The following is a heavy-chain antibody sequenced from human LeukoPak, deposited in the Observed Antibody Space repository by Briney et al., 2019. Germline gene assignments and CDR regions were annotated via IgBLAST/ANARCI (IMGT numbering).Heavy chain of an antibody. CDR1: GFTFSSYS. CDR2: ISSSSSYI. Sequence: GGSLRLSCAASGFTFSSYSMNWVRQAPGKGLEWVSSISSSSSYIYYADSVKGRFTISRDNAKNSLYLQMNSLRAEDTAVYYCARDPKTYYYDSSGRSRGVFDYWGQGTLVTVSS. CDR3: ARDPKTYYYDSSGRSRGVFDY. D-gene: IGHD3-22*01. J-gene: IGHJ4*02. V-gene: IGHV3-21*01.